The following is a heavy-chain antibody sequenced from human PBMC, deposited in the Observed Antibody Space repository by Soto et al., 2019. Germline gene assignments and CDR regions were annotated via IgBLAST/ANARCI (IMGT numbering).Heavy chain of an antibody. CDR1: GDSVSNDNYY. CDR3: ARSQRGRTAFTFDY. Sequence: SETLSLTCAVSGDSVSNDNYYWSWIRQPPGKGLEWIGYIYYSGTTNYNSYLKSRPSLSVDMSKNQFSLKLASVTAADTAVYFCARSQRGRTAFTFDYWGQGALVTVSS. V-gene: IGHV4-61*01. CDR2: IYYSGTT. D-gene: IGHD3-16*01. J-gene: IGHJ4*02.